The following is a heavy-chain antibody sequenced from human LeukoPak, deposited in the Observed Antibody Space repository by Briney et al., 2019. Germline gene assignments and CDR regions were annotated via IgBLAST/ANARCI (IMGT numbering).Heavy chain of an antibody. J-gene: IGHJ4*02. CDR1: GFTFNRYA. V-gene: IGHV3-23*01. D-gene: IGHD6-19*01. CDR2: VSGNGNNK. CDR3: AKGRQWLDDFDY. Sequence: GGSLRLSCTASGFTFNRYAMTWVRQAPGKGLERVSAVSGNGNNKFYAASVKGRFTLSRDNSKNTVLMQMSSLRAEDTAVYYCAKGRQWLDDFDYWGQGTLVTVSS.